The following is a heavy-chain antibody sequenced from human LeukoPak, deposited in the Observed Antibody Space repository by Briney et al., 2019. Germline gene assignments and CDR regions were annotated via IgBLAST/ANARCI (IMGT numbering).Heavy chain of an antibody. J-gene: IGHJ4*02. CDR3: AKWGDFDVLTGYYVPDY. Sequence: GGSLRLSCAASGFTFSNYAMSWVRQAPGKGLEWVSAILGSGGSTYYADSVKGRFTVSRDNSKSTLYLQMNSLRAEDTALYYCAKWGDFDVLTGYYVPDYWGQGTLVSVSS. V-gene: IGHV3-23*01. CDR2: ILGSGGST. CDR1: GFTFSNYA. D-gene: IGHD3-9*01.